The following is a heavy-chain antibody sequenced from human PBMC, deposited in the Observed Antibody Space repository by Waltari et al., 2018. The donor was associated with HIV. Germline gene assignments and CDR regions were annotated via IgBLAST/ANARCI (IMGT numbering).Heavy chain of an antibody. D-gene: IGHD1-26*01. CDR3: ARERIVGATSHYFDY. CDR1: GASITNSSYY. J-gene: IGHJ4*02. Sequence: QVQLQESGPGLVKPSETLSLTCTVSGASITNSSYYWGWIRQPPEKGLDWIGTMYYRGSTYYNPSLKSRITISLDTSRNQLSLKLNSVTAADTAVYFCARERIVGATSHYFDYWGRGTLVTVSS. V-gene: IGHV4-39*07. CDR2: MYYRGST.